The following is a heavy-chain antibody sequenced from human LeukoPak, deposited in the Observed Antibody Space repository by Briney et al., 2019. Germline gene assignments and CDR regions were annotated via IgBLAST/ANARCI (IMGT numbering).Heavy chain of an antibody. CDR2: LSGTGGST. CDR3: ARERNQWSQQGDFDY. J-gene: IGHJ4*02. CDR1: GFTFSSYA. Sequence: PGGSLRLSCAASGFTFSSYAMSWVRQAPGKGLEWVSTLSGTGGSTYYADSVKGRFTISRDNSKNTLYLQVSSLRAEDTAVYYCARERNQWSQQGDFDYWGQGTLVTVSS. V-gene: IGHV3-23*01. D-gene: IGHD2-15*01.